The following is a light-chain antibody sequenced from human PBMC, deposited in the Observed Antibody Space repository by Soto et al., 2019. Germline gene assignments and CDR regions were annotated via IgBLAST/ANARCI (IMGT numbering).Light chain of an antibody. CDR3: QQYGRT. CDR1: QSVSTN. CDR2: NAL. Sequence: EIMVAQSTATLCVSRGESATRSCRASQSVSTNLAWYQQKPGQAPRLLIYNALTRATGIPARFSGSGSGTDFTLTISRLEPEDFAMYYCQQYGRTFGQGTKVDIK. J-gene: IGKJ1*01. V-gene: IGKV3-15*01.